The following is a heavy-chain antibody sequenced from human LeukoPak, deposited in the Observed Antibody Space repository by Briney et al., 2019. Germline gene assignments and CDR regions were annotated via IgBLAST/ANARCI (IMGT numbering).Heavy chain of an antibody. V-gene: IGHV4-4*02. J-gene: IGHJ4*02. CDR2: ISLSGRT. D-gene: IGHD1-26*01. CDR3: SRESGPFCPFGY. CDR1: GGSISSTNW. Sequence: SETLSLTCGVSGGSISSTNWWSWVRQPPGQGLEWIGEISLSGRTNYNPSLNSRVTMSLDESKNQLSLNLTSVTAADTAIHYCSRESGPFCPFGYWGQGTLVTVPP.